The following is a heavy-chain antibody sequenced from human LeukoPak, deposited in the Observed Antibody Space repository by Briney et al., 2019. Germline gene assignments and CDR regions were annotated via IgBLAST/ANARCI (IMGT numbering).Heavy chain of an antibody. J-gene: IGHJ4*02. V-gene: IGHV4-4*07. CDR2: IYTSGSTP. Sequence: PSETLSLTCTVSGGSINSYYWSWIRQSAGKGLEWIGRIYTSGSTPDYSPSLKSRVTMSIDTSKNQFSLQLSSVTAADTAVYYCASQSRDGYSGDYWGQGTLVTVSS. CDR1: GGSINSYY. CDR3: ASQSRDGYSGDY. D-gene: IGHD5-24*01.